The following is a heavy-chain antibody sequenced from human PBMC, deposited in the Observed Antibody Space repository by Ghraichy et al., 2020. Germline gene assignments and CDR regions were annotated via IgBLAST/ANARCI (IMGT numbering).Heavy chain of an antibody. D-gene: IGHD6-6*01. J-gene: IGHJ4*02. Sequence: SETLSLTCTVSGGSISSSSYYWGWIRQPPGKGLEWIGSIYYSGSTYYNPSLKSRVTISVDTSKNQFSLKLSSVTAADTAVYYCARHGRHRIAARGVDYWGQGTLVTVSS. CDR1: GGSISSSSYY. V-gene: IGHV4-39*01. CDR3: ARHGRHRIAARGVDY. CDR2: IYYSGST.